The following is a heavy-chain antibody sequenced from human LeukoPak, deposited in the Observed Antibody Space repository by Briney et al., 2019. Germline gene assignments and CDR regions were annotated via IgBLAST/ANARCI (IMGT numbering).Heavy chain of an antibody. J-gene: IGHJ4*02. CDR1: GYTFTGYY. CDR3: ARGPYDYVWGSYRLFDY. V-gene: IGHV1-69*05. Sequence: SVKVSCKASGYTFTGYYIHWVRQAPGQGLEWMGGIIPIFGTANYAQKFQGRVTITTDESTSTAYMELSSLRSEDTAVYYCARGPYDYVWGSYRLFDYWGQGTLVTVSS. CDR2: IIPIFGTA. D-gene: IGHD3-16*02.